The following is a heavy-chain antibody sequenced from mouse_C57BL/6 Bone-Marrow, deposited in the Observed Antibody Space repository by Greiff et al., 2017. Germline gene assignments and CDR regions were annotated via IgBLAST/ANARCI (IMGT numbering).Heavy chain of an antibody. Sequence: VQLQQSGGDLVKPGGSLKLSCAASGFTFSSYGMSWVRQTPDKRLEWVATISSGGSYTYYPDSVKGRFTISRDNAKNTLYLQMSSLKSEDTAMYYCARPPYGSSAFAYWGQGTLVTVSA. CDR1: GFTFSSYG. CDR2: ISSGGSYT. J-gene: IGHJ3*01. V-gene: IGHV5-6*01. CDR3: ARPPYGSSAFAY. D-gene: IGHD1-1*01.